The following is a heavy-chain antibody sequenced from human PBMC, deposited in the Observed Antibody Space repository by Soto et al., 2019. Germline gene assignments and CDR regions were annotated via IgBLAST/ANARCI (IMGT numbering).Heavy chain of an antibody. J-gene: IGHJ4*02. V-gene: IGHV1-18*01. CDR2: ISANNGDT. CDR3: XRDGLLXXXXXDY. CDR1: GYTFTSYG. Sequence: QVQLVQSGTEVKEPGASVRVSCKTSGYTFTSYGVTWVRQAPXQGFEWVGWISANNGDTYYAQKFHDRVIMSVDTXXXXXXXXXXXXXXXXXXXXXXXRDGLLXXXXXDYWGQGTLVTVSS.